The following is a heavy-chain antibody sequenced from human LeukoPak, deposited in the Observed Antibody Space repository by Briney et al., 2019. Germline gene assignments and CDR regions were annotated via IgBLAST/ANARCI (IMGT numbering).Heavy chain of an antibody. CDR3: TRTTGQRCFDC. J-gene: IGHJ4*02. D-gene: IGHD4-11*01. V-gene: IGHV3-74*01. CDR1: GFAFSSYW. Sequence: GGSLRLSCAASGFAFSSYWMHWVRQAPGKGPVWISHISSGDGTNIGYADSVKGRFTISRDNAKNTLYLQMNSLGVEDTAVYYCTRTTGQRCFDCWGQGTQVTVSS. CDR2: ISSGDGTNI.